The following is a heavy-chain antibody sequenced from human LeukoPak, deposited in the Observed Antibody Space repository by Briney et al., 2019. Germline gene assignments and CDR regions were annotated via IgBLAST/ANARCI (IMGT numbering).Heavy chain of an antibody. V-gene: IGHV4-59*01. CDR1: GGSISSYY. D-gene: IGHD6-13*01. Sequence: SETLSLTCTVSGGSISSYYWSWIRQPPGKGLEWIGNIYYSGSTNYNPSLKSRVTISVDTSKNQFSPKLSSVTAADTAVYYCARDSSSCYGKSYYGMDVWGQGTTVTVSS. J-gene: IGHJ6*02. CDR3: ARDSSSCYGKSYYGMDV. CDR2: IYYSGST.